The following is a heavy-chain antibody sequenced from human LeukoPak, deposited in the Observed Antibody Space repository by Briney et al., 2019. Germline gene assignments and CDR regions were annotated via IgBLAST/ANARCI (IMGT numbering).Heavy chain of an antibody. CDR1: GFSFSSYG. Sequence: GGSLRLSCAASGFSFSSYGMNWVRQAPGKGLEWVSGISGSGGRTFYADSVKGRFTISRDKSKNTLYLQMNSLRAEDTAVYYCAKDDYYDRSGYLYYFDYWGQGTLVTVSS. J-gene: IGHJ4*02. CDR3: AKDDYYDRSGYLYYFDY. V-gene: IGHV3-23*01. CDR2: ISGSGGRT. D-gene: IGHD3-22*01.